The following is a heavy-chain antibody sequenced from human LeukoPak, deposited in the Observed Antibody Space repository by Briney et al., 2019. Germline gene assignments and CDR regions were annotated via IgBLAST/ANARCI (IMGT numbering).Heavy chain of an antibody. J-gene: IGHJ4*02. CDR3: ARSKDILTGYCFDY. Sequence: SETLSLTCSVSGGSISNYYWSWIRQPPGKGLEWIGYIYYSGSTSYNPSLRSRVTISVDTSKNQFSLKLNSVTAADTAVYYCARSKDILTGYCFDYWGLGTLVTVSS. CDR2: IYYSGST. D-gene: IGHD3-9*01. V-gene: IGHV4-59*01. CDR1: GGSISNYY.